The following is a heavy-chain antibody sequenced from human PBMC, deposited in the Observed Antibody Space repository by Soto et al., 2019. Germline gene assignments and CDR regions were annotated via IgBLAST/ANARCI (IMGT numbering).Heavy chain of an antibody. V-gene: IGHV4-31*03. J-gene: IGHJ4*02. Sequence: SETLSLTCTVSGGSISSGGYYWSWIRQHPGKGLEWIGYIYYSGSTYYNPSLKSRVTISVDTSKNQFSLKLSSVTAADTAVCYCASSLNYSGYDLDFDYWGQGTLVTVSS. CDR1: GGSISSGGYY. CDR2: IYYSGST. D-gene: IGHD5-12*01. CDR3: ASSLNYSGYDLDFDY.